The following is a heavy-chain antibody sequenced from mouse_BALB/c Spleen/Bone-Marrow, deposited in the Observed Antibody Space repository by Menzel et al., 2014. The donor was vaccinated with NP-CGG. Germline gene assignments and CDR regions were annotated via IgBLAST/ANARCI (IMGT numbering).Heavy chain of an antibody. CDR1: GFSLISYG. CDR3: ARDYGYYKDVGDY. V-gene: IGHV2-9*02. J-gene: IGHJ2*01. D-gene: IGHD2-3*01. Sequence: QVQLQQSGPGLVAPSQSLSITCTVSGFSLISYGLHWVRQPPGKGLEWLGVIWAGGSTNYNSALMSRLNISKDNSKSQVFLKMNSLQTDDTAMYYCARDYGYYKDVGDYWGQGTTLTVSS. CDR2: IWAGGST.